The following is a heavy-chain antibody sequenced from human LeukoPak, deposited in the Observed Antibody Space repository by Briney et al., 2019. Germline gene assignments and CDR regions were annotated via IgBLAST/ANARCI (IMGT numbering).Heavy chain of an antibody. V-gene: IGHV1-46*01. CDR2: INPGGGST. Sequence: GASVKVSCKASGYTFTSYYIYWVRQAPGQGLEWMGIINPGGGSTRYAKKFQGRVTMTRDMSTSTVYMELSSLRSEDTAVYYCARGVHVRMYDTNDNWFDPWGQGTLVTVSS. CDR3: ARGVHVRMYDTNDNWFDP. D-gene: IGHD3-22*01. J-gene: IGHJ5*02. CDR1: GYTFTSYY.